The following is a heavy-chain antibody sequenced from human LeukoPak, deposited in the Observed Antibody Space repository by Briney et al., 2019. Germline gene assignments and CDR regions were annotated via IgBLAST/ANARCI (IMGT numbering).Heavy chain of an antibody. Sequence: GGSLRLSCAASGFTFRNYYMHWVRQAPGKGLEWVAVISLDGNNEYYADSVKGRFSLSRDNSMNTLYLQLNSLRTEDTAMYYCARGTAGYHSSYFDYWGQGTLVTVSS. CDR1: GFTFRNYY. CDR2: ISLDGNNE. V-gene: IGHV3-30-3*01. CDR3: ARGTAGYHSSYFDY. D-gene: IGHD3-16*02. J-gene: IGHJ4*02.